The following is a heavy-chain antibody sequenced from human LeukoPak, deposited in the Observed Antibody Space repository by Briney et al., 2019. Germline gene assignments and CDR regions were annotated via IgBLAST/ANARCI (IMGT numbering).Heavy chain of an antibody. Sequence: ASVKVSCKASGYTFTRYAMHWVRQAPGQRLEWMGWINAGNGNTKYSQKFQGRVTITRDTSASTAYMELSSLRSEDTAVYYCAREALGVATFYFDYWGRGTLVTVSS. D-gene: IGHD5-12*01. J-gene: IGHJ4*02. CDR3: AREALGVATFYFDY. CDR1: GYTFTRYA. V-gene: IGHV1-3*01. CDR2: INAGNGNT.